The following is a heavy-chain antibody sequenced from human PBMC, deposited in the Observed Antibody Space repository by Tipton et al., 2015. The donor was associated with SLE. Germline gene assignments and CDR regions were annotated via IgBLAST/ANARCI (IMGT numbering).Heavy chain of an antibody. J-gene: IGHJ3*02. Sequence: LRLSCTVSGGSISSYFWSWIRQPPGKGLEWIGYIYYSGSTNYNPSLKSRVTISVDTSKNQFSLKLSSVTAADTAVYYCARGGRIAIFGVATDGAFDIWGQGTMVTVSS. V-gene: IGHV4-59*01. D-gene: IGHD3-3*01. CDR3: ARGGRIAIFGVATDGAFDI. CDR1: GGSISSYF. CDR2: IYYSGST.